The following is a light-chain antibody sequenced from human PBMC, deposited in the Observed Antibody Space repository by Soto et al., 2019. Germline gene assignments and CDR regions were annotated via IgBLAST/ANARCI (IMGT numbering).Light chain of an antibody. CDR3: QQYGRSPWT. V-gene: IGKV3-20*01. CDR1: QSVTNNY. Sequence: EIVLTQSPATLSLSPGDRATLSCRASQSVTNNYLAWYQQKPSQAPRLLIFGASSRAAGIPDRFSGSGSGTDFTLAIGRLEPEDFAVYFCQQYGRSPWTFGQGTKVDIK. CDR2: GAS. J-gene: IGKJ1*01.